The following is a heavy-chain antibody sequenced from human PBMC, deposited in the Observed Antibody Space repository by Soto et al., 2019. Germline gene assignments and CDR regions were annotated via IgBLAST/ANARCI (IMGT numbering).Heavy chain of an antibody. D-gene: IGHD2-2*01. CDR1: GYTFTSYA. Sequence: GASVKVSCKASGYTFTSYAMHWVRQAPGQRLEWMGWINAGNGNTKYSQKFQGRVTITRDTSASTAYMELSSLRSEDTAVYYCARESPIVVVPAATPIYYYYMDVWGKGTTVTVSS. CDR2: INAGNGNT. J-gene: IGHJ6*03. CDR3: ARESPIVVVPAATPIYYYYMDV. V-gene: IGHV1-3*01.